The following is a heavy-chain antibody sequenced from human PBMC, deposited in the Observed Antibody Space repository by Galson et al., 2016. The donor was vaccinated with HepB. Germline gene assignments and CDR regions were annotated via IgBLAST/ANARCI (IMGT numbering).Heavy chain of an antibody. CDR1: GGSISGGRSY. D-gene: IGHD3-10*01. Sequence: TLSLTCTVSGGSISGGRSYWSWLRQHPGEGTEWIGYIFTTGSTYYNPSLKRRVIMSRDTSKNQFSLKLNSVTASDTAVYYCARGLETSGSYYIPWLDPWGQGTLVTVSS. CDR2: IFTTGST. J-gene: IGHJ5*02. V-gene: IGHV4-31*03. CDR3: ARGLETSGSYYIPWLDP.